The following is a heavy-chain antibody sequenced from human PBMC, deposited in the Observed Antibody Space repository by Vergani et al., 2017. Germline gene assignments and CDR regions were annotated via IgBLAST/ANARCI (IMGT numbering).Heavy chain of an antibody. CDR1: GFTFSSYA. J-gene: IGHJ4*02. CDR3: AALHSFDY. CDR2: IYSGGSST. V-gene: IGHV3-23*03. Sequence: EVQLLESGGGLVQPGGSLRLSCAASGFTFSSYAMSWVRQAPGKGLEWVSVIYSGGSSTYYADSVKGRFTISRDNSKNTLYLQMNSLRAEDTAVYYCAALHSFDYWGQGTLVTVSS.